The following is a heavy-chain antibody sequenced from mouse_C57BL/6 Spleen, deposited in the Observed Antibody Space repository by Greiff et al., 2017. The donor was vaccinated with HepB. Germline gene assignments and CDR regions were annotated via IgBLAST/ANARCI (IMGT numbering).Heavy chain of an antibody. D-gene: IGHD1-1*01. CDR1: GYSITSGYY. CDR2: ISYDGSN. Sequence: EVQLQESGPGLVKPSQSLSLTCSVTGYSITSGYYWNWIRQFPGNKLEWMGYISYDGSNNYNPSLKNRISITRDTSKNQFFLKLNSVTTEDTATYYCANYYGSSYGCAYWGQGTLVTVSA. J-gene: IGHJ3*01. V-gene: IGHV3-6*01. CDR3: ANYYGSSYGCAY.